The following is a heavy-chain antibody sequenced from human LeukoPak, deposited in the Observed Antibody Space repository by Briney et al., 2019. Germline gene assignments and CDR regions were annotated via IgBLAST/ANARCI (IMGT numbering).Heavy chain of an antibody. CDR2: IMGDGIST. Sequence: GGSLRLSCAASGFDFSSNWMHWVRHAPGQGLVWVSRIMGDGISTNYADSVKGRFTISRDIAKNTLYLQMNSLRAEDAAVYYCAKDVVVPAAIPYYFDYWGQGTLVTVSS. CDR3: AKDVVVPAAIPYYFDY. J-gene: IGHJ4*02. D-gene: IGHD2-2*01. V-gene: IGHV3-74*01. CDR1: GFDFSSNW.